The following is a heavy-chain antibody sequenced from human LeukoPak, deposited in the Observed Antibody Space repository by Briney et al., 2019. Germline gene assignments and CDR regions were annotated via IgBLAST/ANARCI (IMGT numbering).Heavy chain of an antibody. V-gene: IGHV4-61*02. CDR1: GGSISSGSYY. J-gene: IGHJ4*02. CDR2: TYTSGST. CDR3: ARVQGVTTFDY. D-gene: IGHD4-17*01. Sequence: KPSETLSLTCTVSGGSISSGSYYWSWIRQPAGKGLEWIGRTYTSGSTNYNPSLKSRVTISVDTSKNQFSLKLSSVTAADTAVYYCARVQGVTTFDYWGQGTLVTVSS.